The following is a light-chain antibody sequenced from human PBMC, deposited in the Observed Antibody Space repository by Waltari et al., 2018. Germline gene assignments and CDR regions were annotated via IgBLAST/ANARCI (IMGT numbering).Light chain of an antibody. CDR2: SDS. V-gene: IGLV1-44*01. CDR1: NSDIGSNS. J-gene: IGLJ1*01. CDR3: AAWDDSLNVYV. Sequence: QSALTQPPSASGTPGQTVTVSCSGRNSDIGSNSVDWFQQVPGTAPSLLIYSDSERPSGVPDRISASKSGTSASLVISGLHSEDEADYYCAAWDDSLNVYVFGTGTKVSVL.